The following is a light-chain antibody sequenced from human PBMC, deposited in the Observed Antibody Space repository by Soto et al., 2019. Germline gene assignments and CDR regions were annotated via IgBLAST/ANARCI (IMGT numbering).Light chain of an antibody. Sequence: DIQMTQSPSTLSGSLGDSVTITCGASQTISSWLAWYQQKPGKAPKLLIYKASTLKSGVPSRFSGSGSGTEFTLTISSLQPDDFATYYCQHYNSYSEAFGQGTKV. V-gene: IGKV1-5*03. CDR1: QTISSW. J-gene: IGKJ1*01. CDR3: QHYNSYSEA. CDR2: KAS.